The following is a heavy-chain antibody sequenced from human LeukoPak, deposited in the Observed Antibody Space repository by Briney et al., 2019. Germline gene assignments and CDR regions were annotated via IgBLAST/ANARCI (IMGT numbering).Heavy chain of an antibody. J-gene: IGHJ4*02. D-gene: IGHD3-22*01. CDR1: GFSFSSYS. Sequence: PSETLSLTCTASGFSFSSYSRSWIRQPAGKGLEWIGRIYTSGSTTYYPSLESGVTMSVDTSKNQYSLKLSSGTAADTAVYYCAREREDYYDSSGYYFDYWGQGTLVTVSS. CDR3: AREREDYYDSSGYYFDY. V-gene: IGHV4-4*07. CDR2: IYTSGST.